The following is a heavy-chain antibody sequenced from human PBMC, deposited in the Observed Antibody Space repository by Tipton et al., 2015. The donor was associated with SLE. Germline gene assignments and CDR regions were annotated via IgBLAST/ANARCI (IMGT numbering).Heavy chain of an antibody. D-gene: IGHD6-19*01. CDR3: ARRRVAGARFDY. CDR2: IYYSGST. Sequence: TLSLTCTVSGGSISSYYWSWIRQPPGKGLGWIGYIYYSGSTNYNPSPKSRVTISVDTSKNQFSLKLSSVTAADTAVYYCARRRVAGARFDYWGQGTLVTVSS. CDR1: GGSISSYY. J-gene: IGHJ4*02. V-gene: IGHV4-59*01.